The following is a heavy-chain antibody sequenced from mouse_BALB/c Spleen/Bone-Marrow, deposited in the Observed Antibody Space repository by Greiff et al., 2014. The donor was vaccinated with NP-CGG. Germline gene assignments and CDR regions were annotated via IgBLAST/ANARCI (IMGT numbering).Heavy chain of an antibody. CDR1: GYSITSDYA. CDR2: ISYSGST. J-gene: IGHJ1*01. CDR3: ARSADWYFGV. V-gene: IGHV3-2*02. Sequence: DVHLVESGPGLVKPSQSLSLTCTVTGYSITSDYAWHWIRQFPGNKLEWMGYISYSGSTSYYPYLKSRISITRDTSKNQFFLQLNSVTNEDTATYYCARSADWYFGVWGAGTTVTVSS.